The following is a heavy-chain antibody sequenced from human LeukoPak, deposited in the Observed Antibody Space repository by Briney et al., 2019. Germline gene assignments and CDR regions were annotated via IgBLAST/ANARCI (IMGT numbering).Heavy chain of an antibody. V-gene: IGHV3-21*01. J-gene: IGHJ6*02. CDR2: ITISSNFI. CDR1: GFSLSSYS. CDR3: ARDGHGDGFLTGYSYFGMDV. Sequence: PGGSLRLSCAASGFSLSSYSMNWVRQAPGKGLEWVSSITISSNFIYYADSVKGRFTISRDNAKSSLFLQMNSLRAEDTAVYCCARDGHGDGFLTGYSYFGMDVWGQGTTVTVSS. D-gene: IGHD3-9*01.